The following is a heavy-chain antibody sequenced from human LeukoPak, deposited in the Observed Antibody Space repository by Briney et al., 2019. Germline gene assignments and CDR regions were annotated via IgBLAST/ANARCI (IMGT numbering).Heavy chain of an antibody. V-gene: IGHV1-46*01. Sequence: ASVKVSCKASGYTFTSYYMHWVRQAPGQGLEWMGIINPSGGSTSYAQKFQGRVTMTRDTSTSTVYMELSSLRSEDTAVYYCARRVWSYYAYYYYMDVWGKGTTVTVSS. CDR3: ARRVWSYYAYYYYMDV. CDR2: INPSGGST. CDR1: GYTFTSYY. D-gene: IGHD1-26*01. J-gene: IGHJ6*03.